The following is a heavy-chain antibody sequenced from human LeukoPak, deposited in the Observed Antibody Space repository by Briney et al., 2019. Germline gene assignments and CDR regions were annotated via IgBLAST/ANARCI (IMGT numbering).Heavy chain of an antibody. D-gene: IGHD4-17*01. CDR3: ARPTVTKYYYYMDV. J-gene: IGHJ6*03. CDR1: GFNFGTSW. V-gene: IGHV3-7*01. Sequence: GGSLRLSCAASGFNFGTSWMDWVRQAPGKGLEWVANIKQDGSEKYYLDSVKGRFTISRDNAKNLLYLQMNSLRPEDTAVYYCARPTVTKYYYYMDVWGKGTTVTVSS. CDR2: IKQDGSEK.